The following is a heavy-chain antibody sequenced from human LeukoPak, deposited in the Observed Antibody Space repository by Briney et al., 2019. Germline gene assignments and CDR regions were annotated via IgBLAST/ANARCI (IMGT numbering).Heavy chain of an antibody. Sequence: GGSLRLSCAASGFTFSSYSMNWVRQAPGKGLEWVSSISSSSTYIYYADSVKGRFTSSRDNAKNSLYLQMNSLRAEDTAVYYCARYTTGHGFDFWGQGTLVTVSS. J-gene: IGHJ4*02. CDR2: ISSSSTYI. CDR1: GFTFSSYS. V-gene: IGHV3-21*01. D-gene: IGHD6-19*01. CDR3: ARYTTGHGFDF.